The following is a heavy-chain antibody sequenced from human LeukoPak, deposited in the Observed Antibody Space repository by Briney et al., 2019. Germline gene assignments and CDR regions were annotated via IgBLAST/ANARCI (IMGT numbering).Heavy chain of an antibody. V-gene: IGHV1-46*01. CDR3: AREESGGYFDY. CDR1: GYTFTSYG. J-gene: IGHJ4*02. Sequence: GASVKVSCKASGYTFTSYGISWVRQAPGQGLEWMGVSNTSGVGTNYAQKFQGRVTMTRDTSTTTVYMELSSLRSEDTAAYYCAREESGGYFDYWGQGTLVTVSS. CDR2: SNTSGVGT. D-gene: IGHD2-8*02.